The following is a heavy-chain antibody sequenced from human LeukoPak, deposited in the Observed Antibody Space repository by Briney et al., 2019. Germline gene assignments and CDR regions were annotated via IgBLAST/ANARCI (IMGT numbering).Heavy chain of an antibody. CDR3: AKDPRVATFGEFWHYLAP. CDR2: TSGSGGNT. J-gene: IGHJ5*02. D-gene: IGHD3-10*01. CDR1: GCTFSSYA. Sequence: PGGSLRLSCAASGCTFSSYAMSWVRQSPGKGLEWVSSTSGSGGNTYYADSVKGPFPLSRDNPKKTLYLQLSRLRAEDTAVYYCAKDPRVATFGEFWHYLAPWGQGPLVTVSS. V-gene: IGHV3-23*01.